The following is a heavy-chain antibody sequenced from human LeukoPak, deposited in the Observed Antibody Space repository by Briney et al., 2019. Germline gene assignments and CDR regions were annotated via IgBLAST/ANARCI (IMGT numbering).Heavy chain of an antibody. D-gene: IGHD1-1*01. CDR3: AKNWDS. Sequence: GGSLRLSCAASGFTFSTFDMSWVRLAPGKGLEWVSAISGGGGTHYADSVKGRFTISRDISKNTLYLHMNNLRADDTAVYYCAKNWDSWGQGTLVTVSS. J-gene: IGHJ4*02. CDR2: ISGGGGT. V-gene: IGHV3-23*01. CDR1: GFTFSTFD.